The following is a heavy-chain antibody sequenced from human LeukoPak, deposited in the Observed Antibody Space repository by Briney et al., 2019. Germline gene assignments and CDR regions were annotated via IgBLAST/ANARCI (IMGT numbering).Heavy chain of an antibody. CDR2: IYYSGST. V-gene: IGHV4-30-4*01. D-gene: IGHD4-4*01. Sequence: SETLSLTCTVSGGSISSGDYYWSWIRQPPGKGLEWIGYIYYSGSTYYNPSLKSRVTISVDTSKNQFSLKLSSVTAADTAVYYCARWVDDYSLHFDYWGQGTLVTVSS. CDR1: GGSISSGDYY. CDR3: ARWVDDYSLHFDY. J-gene: IGHJ4*02.